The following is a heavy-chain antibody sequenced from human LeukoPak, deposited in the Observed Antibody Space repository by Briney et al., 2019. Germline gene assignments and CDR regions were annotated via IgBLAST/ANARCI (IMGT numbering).Heavy chain of an antibody. CDR1: GGTFSSYA. J-gene: IGHJ1*01. CDR2: IIPIFGTA. D-gene: IGHD1-1*01. Sequence: GASVKVSCKASGGTFSSYAISWVRQAPGQGLEWMGGIIPIFGTANYAQKFQGRVTITADESTSTAYMELSSLRSDDTAVYYCARGPVELERLSSEYFQHWGQGTLVTVSS. V-gene: IGHV1-69*13. CDR3: ARGPVELERLSSEYFQH.